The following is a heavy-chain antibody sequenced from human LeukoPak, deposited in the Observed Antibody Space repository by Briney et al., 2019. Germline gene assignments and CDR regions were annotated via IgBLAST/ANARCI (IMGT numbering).Heavy chain of an antibody. Sequence: GGSLRLSCAASGFTFSSYGMHWVRQAPGKGLEWVAVIWYDGSKKNYADSVKGRFTISRDNSKNTLNLQMTSLRAEDTAVYYCARVSEDYSSGWYEEYFQYWGQGTLVIVSS. J-gene: IGHJ1*01. CDR1: GFTFSSYG. D-gene: IGHD6-19*01. CDR3: ARVSEDYSSGWYEEYFQY. V-gene: IGHV3-33*08. CDR2: IWYDGSKK.